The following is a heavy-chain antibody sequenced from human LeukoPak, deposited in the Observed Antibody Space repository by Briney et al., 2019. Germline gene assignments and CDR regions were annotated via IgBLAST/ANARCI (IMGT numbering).Heavy chain of an antibody. V-gene: IGHV4-38-2*02. CDR3: ARDYGGRDGFFDY. Sequence: SETLSLTCTVSGYSISSGYYWGWIRQPPGKGLEWIGSIYHSGSTYYNPSLKRRITISLDTSKNQFSLKLNSVTAADTAIYYCARDYGGRDGFFDYWGQGTLVTVSS. J-gene: IGHJ4*02. CDR2: IYHSGST. D-gene: IGHD4-23*01. CDR1: GYSISSGYY.